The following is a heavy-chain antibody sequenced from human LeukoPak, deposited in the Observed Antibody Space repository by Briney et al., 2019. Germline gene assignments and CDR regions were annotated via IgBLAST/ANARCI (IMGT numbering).Heavy chain of an antibody. D-gene: IGHD2-2*02. J-gene: IGHJ4*02. V-gene: IGHV4-59*10. CDR1: GGSFSGYY. CDR2: IYTSGST. CDR3: ARGYCSSTSCYTPYYFDY. Sequence: PSETLSLTCAVYGGSFSGYYWSWIRQPAGKGLEWIGRIYTSGSTNYNPSLKSRVTMSVDTSKNQFSLKLSSVTAADTAVYYCARGYCSSTSCYTPYYFDYWGQGTLVTVSS.